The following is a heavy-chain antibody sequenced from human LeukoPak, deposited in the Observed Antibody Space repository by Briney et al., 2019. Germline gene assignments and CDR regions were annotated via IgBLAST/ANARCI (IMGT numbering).Heavy chain of an antibody. CDR2: INPNSGGT. CDR3: ARTYDTLPHIDAFDI. J-gene: IGHJ3*02. CDR1: GYIFSNYG. D-gene: IGHD3-9*01. Sequence: GASVKVSCKASGYIFSNYGISWVRQAPGQGLEWMGWINPNSGGTNYAQKFQGRVTMTRDTSISTAYMELSRLRSDDTAVYYCARTYDTLPHIDAFDIWGQGTMVTVSS. V-gene: IGHV1-2*02.